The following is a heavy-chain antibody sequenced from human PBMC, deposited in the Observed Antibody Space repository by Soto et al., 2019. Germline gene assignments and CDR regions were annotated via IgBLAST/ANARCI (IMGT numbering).Heavy chain of an antibody. V-gene: IGHV1-69*01. J-gene: IGHJ4*02. CDR3: ARDEQHSPGVATKESWDY. CDR2: IIPSFGTA. CDR1: GGTFSSCA. D-gene: IGHD5-12*01. Sequence: SSVKDSCTASGGTFSSCAISWVRQATGQVLEWMGGIIPSFGTANYSQKFQGRVTITADESTSTAYMELSSLRSEDTAVYYCARDEQHSPGVATKESWDYWGQGNLVTVSS.